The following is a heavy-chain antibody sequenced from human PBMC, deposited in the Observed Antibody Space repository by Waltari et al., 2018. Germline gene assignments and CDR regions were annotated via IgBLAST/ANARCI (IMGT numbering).Heavy chain of an antibody. J-gene: IGHJ4*02. CDR1: GGTFSSYA. CDR2: SIPIVGTA. D-gene: IGHD3-3*01. CDR3: ARVFRFLEWLWTFDY. Sequence: QVQLVQSGAEVKKPGSSVQVSCKASGGTFSSYAISWARQAPEQGLEWMGGSIPIVGTANYAQKCPGRVTMTADESASTADMELSSLRSEDTAVYYCARVFRFLEWLWTFDYCGQGTLVTVSS. V-gene: IGHV1-69*12.